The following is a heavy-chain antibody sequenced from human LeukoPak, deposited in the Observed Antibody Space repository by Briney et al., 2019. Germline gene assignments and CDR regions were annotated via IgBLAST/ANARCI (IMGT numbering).Heavy chain of an antibody. Sequence: SVKVSCKASEGTFSSYVISWVRQAPGQGLEWMGGIIPIFGTANYAQKFQGRVTITADESTSTAYMELSSLRSEDTAVYYCARVMAAAGTALDYWGQGTLVTVSS. V-gene: IGHV1-69*13. CDR2: IIPIFGTA. CDR3: ARVMAAAGTALDY. D-gene: IGHD6-13*01. CDR1: EGTFSSYV. J-gene: IGHJ4*02.